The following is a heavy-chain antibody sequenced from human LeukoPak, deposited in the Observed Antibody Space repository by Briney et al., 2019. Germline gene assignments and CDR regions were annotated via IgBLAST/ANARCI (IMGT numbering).Heavy chain of an antibody. D-gene: IGHD5-24*01. J-gene: IGHJ4*02. V-gene: IGHV3-23*01. CDR1: GFNLSDFA. CDR2: VSNSGGSR. CDR3: AKDGLSGYNFDY. Sequence: GSLRLSCAASGFNLSDFAIGWVRQAPRKGLEWVSTVSNSGGSRYHADSVKGRFTISRDNSQNTLFLQMNSLRGEDTAVYYCAKDGLSGYNFDYWGQGTLVSVSS.